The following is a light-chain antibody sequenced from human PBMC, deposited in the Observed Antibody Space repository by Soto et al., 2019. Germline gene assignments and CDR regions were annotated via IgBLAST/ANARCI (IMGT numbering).Light chain of an antibody. CDR2: AAS. Sequence: DIQVTQSPSSLSASVGDRVTITCRTSQTINTYLNWYQQQPGKAPKLLIFAASTLHSGVPSRFSGSGSGTDFSLTSTSLQPEDFATYYCQQDSSAPFTFGPGTQLEV. CDR3: QQDSSAPFT. J-gene: IGKJ2*01. CDR1: QTINTY. V-gene: IGKV1-39*01.